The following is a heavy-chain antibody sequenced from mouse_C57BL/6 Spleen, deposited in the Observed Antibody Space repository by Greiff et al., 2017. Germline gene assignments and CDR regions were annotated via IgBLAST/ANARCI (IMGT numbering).Heavy chain of an antibody. CDR3: TKEGANEGGYCFDY. V-gene: IGHV1-84*01. CDR1: GYTFTDYY. J-gene: IGHJ2*01. Sequence: QVQLQQSGPELVKPGASVKISCKASGYTFTDYYINWVKQRPGQGLEWIGWIYPGSGNTKYNEKFKGKATLTVDTSSSTAYMQVSSLTSGNSAVYFCTKEGANEGGYCFDYWVQGTTLTVSA. CDR2: IYPGSGNT.